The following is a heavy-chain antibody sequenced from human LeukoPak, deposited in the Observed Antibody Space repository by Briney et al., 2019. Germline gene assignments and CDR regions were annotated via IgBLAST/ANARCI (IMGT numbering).Heavy chain of an antibody. CDR1: GFTFSSYS. Sequence: GGSLRLSCAASGFTFSSYSMNWVRQAPGKGLEWVSSISSSSSYIYYADSVKGRFTISRDNAKNSLYLRMNSLRAEDTAVYYCAREGYCSSTSCSRGDDFDYWGQGTLVTVSA. J-gene: IGHJ4*02. CDR2: ISSSSSYI. D-gene: IGHD2-2*01. CDR3: AREGYCSSTSCSRGDDFDY. V-gene: IGHV3-21*01.